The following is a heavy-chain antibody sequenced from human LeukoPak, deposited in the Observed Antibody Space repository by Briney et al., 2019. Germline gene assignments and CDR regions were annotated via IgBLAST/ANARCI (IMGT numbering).Heavy chain of an antibody. CDR3: TTDGSGRKFDY. D-gene: IGHD3-10*01. Sequence: GGSLRLSCAASGFSFSDAWMSWVRQIPGKGLEWVGRIESKTDGGTTDYAAPVKGRFTISRDDSTNTLNLQMNSLKSEDASVYYCTTDGSGRKFDYWGQGILVTVSS. CDR1: GFSFSDAW. J-gene: IGHJ4*02. V-gene: IGHV3-15*04. CDR2: IESKTDGGTT.